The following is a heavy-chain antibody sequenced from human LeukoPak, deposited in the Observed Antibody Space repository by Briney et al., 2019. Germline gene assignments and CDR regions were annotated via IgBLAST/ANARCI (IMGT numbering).Heavy chain of an antibody. V-gene: IGHV3-7*01. CDR3: ARGVPSGVDYFDY. J-gene: IGHJ4*02. CDR1: GFTFSSYW. CDR2: IKQDGSGK. Sequence: GGSLRLSCAASGFTFSSYWMSWVRQAPGKGLEWVANIKQDGSGKYYVDSVKGRFTISRDNANNALYLQMNSLRAEDTAIYFCARGVPSGVDYFDYWGQGTLVTVSS. D-gene: IGHD3-10*01.